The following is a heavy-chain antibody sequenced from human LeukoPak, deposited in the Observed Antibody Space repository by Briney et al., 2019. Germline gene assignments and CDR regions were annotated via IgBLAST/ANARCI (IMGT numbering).Heavy chain of an antibody. CDR1: GGSISSGGYS. J-gene: IGHJ2*01. V-gene: IGHV4-30-2*01. CDR3: ARDAAAGTWYFDL. D-gene: IGHD6-13*01. CDR2: IYQSGSI. Sequence: SQTLSLTCAVSGGSISSGGYSWGWIRQPPGKGLEWIGYIYQSGSIYYNPSLKSRGTISVDRSKNQFSLKLSSVTAADTAVYYCARDAAAGTWYFDLWGRGTLVTVSS.